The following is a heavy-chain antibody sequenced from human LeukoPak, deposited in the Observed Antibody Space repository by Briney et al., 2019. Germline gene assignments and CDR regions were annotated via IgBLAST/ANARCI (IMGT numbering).Heavy chain of an antibody. Sequence: SSETLSLTCTVSGYSISSGYYWGWIRQPPGKGLEWIGNIYPSGTTYYNPSLKTRVTISVDTSKNQFSLKLSSVTAADTAVYYCARDGGGSYFSLVYWGQGTLVTVSS. CDR1: GYSISSGYY. CDR3: ARDGGGSYFSLVY. D-gene: IGHD1-26*01. CDR2: IYPSGTT. J-gene: IGHJ4*02. V-gene: IGHV4-38-2*02.